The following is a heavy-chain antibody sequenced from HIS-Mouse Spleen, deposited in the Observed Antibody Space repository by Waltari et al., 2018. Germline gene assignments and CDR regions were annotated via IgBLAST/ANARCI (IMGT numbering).Heavy chain of an antibody. CDR1: GFTFGRHW. CDR3: ARALHQLDY. V-gene: IGHV3-7*01. CDR2: IKQDGSEK. D-gene: IGHD2-2*01. Sequence: EVQLVESGGGLVQPGGSLRLSCAAPGFTFGRHWLSWVRQAPGKGLEWVANIKQDGSEKYYVDSVKGRFTISRDNAKNSLYLQMNSLRAEDTAVYYCARALHQLDYWGQGTLVTVSS. J-gene: IGHJ4*02.